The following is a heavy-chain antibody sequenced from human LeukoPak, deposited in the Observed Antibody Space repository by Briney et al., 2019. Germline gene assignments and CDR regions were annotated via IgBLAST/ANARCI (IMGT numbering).Heavy chain of an antibody. Sequence: SQTLSLTCAVSGGSISRGGYSWSWIRQPPGKGLEWIGYIYHSGSTYYNPSLKSRVTISVDRSKNQFSLKLSSVTAADTAVYYCARVGGIAGRGAFDIWGQGTMVTVSS. CDR2: IYHSGST. D-gene: IGHD6-13*01. V-gene: IGHV4-30-2*01. CDR3: ARVGGIAGRGAFDI. CDR1: GGSISRGGYS. J-gene: IGHJ3*02.